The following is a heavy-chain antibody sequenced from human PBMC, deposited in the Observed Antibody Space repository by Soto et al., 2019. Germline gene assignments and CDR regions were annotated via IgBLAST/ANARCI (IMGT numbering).Heavy chain of an antibody. V-gene: IGHV3-21*06. Sequence: EVQLVESGGGLVKPGGSLRLYCAASGFTFSSYSMNWVRQAPGKGLEWVSSISSSSSYIYYADSVKGRFTISRDNAKNSLYLQMNSPRAEDTAVYYCAREASNIRPLHYWCQGTLVTVSS. J-gene: IGHJ4*02. CDR1: GFTFSSYS. CDR3: AREASNIRPLHY. CDR2: ISSSSSYI. D-gene: IGHD2-2*02.